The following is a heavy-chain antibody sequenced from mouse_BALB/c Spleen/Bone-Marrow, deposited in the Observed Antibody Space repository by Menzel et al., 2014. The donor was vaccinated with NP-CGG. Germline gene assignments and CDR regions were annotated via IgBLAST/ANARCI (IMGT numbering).Heavy chain of an antibody. D-gene: IGHD2-4*01. CDR1: GYAFTNYW. J-gene: IGHJ4*01. V-gene: IGHV1-54*01. CDR3: SREITRYAVDY. Sequence: QVQLQQSGAELVRPGTSVKVSCKASGYAFTNYWIEWVKQRPGQGLEWIGVINPGSGGVNYNEKFKGKATLTADKSSSTAYIQLRSLTSDDSAVYFCSREITRYAVDYWGQGTSVTVSS. CDR2: INPGSGGV.